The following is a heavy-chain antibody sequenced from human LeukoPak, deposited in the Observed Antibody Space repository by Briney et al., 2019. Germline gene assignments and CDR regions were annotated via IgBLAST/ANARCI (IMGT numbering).Heavy chain of an antibody. CDR1: GFTFHDYA. J-gene: IGHJ4*02. V-gene: IGHV3-43D*03. Sequence: PGGSLRLSCAASGFTFHDYAMHWVRHAPGKGLEWVSLISWDGGSTYYAHSVKGRFTISRDNSKNSLYLQMNSLRAEDTAMYYCARRRSYSSSLIDYWGQGTLVTVSS. D-gene: IGHD6-13*01. CDR2: ISWDGGST. CDR3: ARRRSYSSSLIDY.